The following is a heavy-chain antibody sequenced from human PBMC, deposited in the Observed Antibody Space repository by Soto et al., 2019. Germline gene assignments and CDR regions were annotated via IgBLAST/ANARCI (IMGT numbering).Heavy chain of an antibody. CDR1: GDSISNSRW. Sequence: QVQLQESGPGLVKPSGTLSLTCAVSGDSISNSRWWSWLRHPPGKGREWIGDIFHSGDTNYNPSLKSRVFISVDKSQNQFSLKVSSVTAADTAVYYCAYSTGWYRHDVWGQGTLVTVSS. J-gene: IGHJ3*01. V-gene: IGHV4-4*02. CDR3: AYSTGWYRHDV. CDR2: IFHSGDT. D-gene: IGHD6-19*01.